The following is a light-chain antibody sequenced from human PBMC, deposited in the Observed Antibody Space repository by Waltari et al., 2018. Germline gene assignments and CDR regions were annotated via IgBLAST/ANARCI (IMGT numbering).Light chain of an antibody. CDR3: QQYYTTPYT. J-gene: IGKJ2*01. CDR2: WAS. V-gene: IGKV4-1*01. CDR1: QSVFYSSKNKNN. Sequence: DIVMTQSPDSLAVSLGERATINCQSRQSVFYSSKNKNNLAWYQQKPGQPPKLLIYWASTRESGVPDRFSGSGSGTDFTLTISSLQAEDVAVYYCQQYYTTPYTFGQGTKLEIK.